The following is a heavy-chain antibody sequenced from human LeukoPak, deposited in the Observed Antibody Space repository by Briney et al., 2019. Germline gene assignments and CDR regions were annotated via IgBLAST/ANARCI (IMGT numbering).Heavy chain of an antibody. D-gene: IGHD6-19*01. V-gene: IGHV3-72*01. J-gene: IGHJ4*02. CDR2: SRNKANSYTT. Sequence: GGSLRLSCVGSGFTFSDHYMDWVRQAPGKELEWVGRSRNKANSYTTQYAASVKGRFTISRDDSKNSLYLQMNSLKTEDTAVYYCAISSGWYYFDYRGQGTLVTISS. CDR1: GFTFSDHY. CDR3: AISSGWYYFDY.